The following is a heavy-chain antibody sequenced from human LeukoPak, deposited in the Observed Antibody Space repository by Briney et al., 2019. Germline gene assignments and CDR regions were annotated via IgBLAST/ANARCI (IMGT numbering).Heavy chain of an antibody. D-gene: IGHD2-15*01. V-gene: IGHV3-23*01. CDR2: VSGSGGST. Sequence: PGGSLRLSCAASGFTFSSYAMSWVRQAPGKGLEWGSAVSGSGGSTYYADSVKGRFTISRDNSKNTLYLQMNSLRAEDTAVYYCAKDSCSGGSCYFGLDYWGQGTLVTVSS. CDR3: AKDSCSGGSCYFGLDY. J-gene: IGHJ4*02. CDR1: GFTFSSYA.